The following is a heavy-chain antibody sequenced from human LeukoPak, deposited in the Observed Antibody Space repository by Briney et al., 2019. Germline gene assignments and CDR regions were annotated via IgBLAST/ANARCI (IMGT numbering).Heavy chain of an antibody. V-gene: IGHV3-30-3*01. D-gene: IGHD3-10*01. Sequence: PGGSLRLSCAASGFTFSSYAMHWVRQAPGKGLEWVAVISYDGSNKYYADSVKGRFTISRDNSKNTLYLQMNSLRAEDTAVYYCARDSNPTYYYGSGSSPVDYWGQGTLVTVSS. CDR3: ARDSNPTYYYGSGSSPVDY. J-gene: IGHJ4*02. CDR2: ISYDGSNK. CDR1: GFTFSSYA.